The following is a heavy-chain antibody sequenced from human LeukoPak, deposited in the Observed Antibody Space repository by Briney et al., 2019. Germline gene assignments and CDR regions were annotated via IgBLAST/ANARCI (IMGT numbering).Heavy chain of an antibody. Sequence: SETLFLTCTVSGGSISSYYWSWIRQPPGKGLEWIGYIYYSGSTNYNPSLKSRVTISVDTSKNQFSLKLSSVTAADTAVYYCARRRRGMDVWGQGTTVTVSS. CDR1: GGSISSYY. J-gene: IGHJ6*02. CDR3: ARRRRGMDV. CDR2: IYYSGST. V-gene: IGHV4-59*01.